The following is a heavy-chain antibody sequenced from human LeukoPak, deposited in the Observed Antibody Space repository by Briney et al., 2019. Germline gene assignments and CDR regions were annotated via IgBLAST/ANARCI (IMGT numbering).Heavy chain of an antibody. D-gene: IGHD3-10*01. CDR3: ARGYYGSGSHCCHMDV. V-gene: IGHV4-39*07. CDR2: IYYSGNT. CDR1: GGSISSSSYY. J-gene: IGHJ6*03. Sequence: SETLSLTCSVSGGSISSSSYYWGWIRQPPGKGLEWIGSIYYSGNTYNNPSLKSRVTVSVDTSKNQFSLKLSSVTAADTAVYYCARGYYGSGSHCCHMDVWGKGTTITVS.